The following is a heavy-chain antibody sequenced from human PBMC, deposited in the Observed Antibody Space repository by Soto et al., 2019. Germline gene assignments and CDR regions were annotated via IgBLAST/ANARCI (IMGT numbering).Heavy chain of an antibody. V-gene: IGHV1-18*01. CDR1: GYTFIRYG. CDR2: ISPYNDYT. CDR3: ARGGYYDNSWGKLSHYVLDV. Sequence: QVQLVQSAGEVKKPGASVKVSCKASGYTFIRYGITWVRQAPGQGLEWMGWISPYNDYTIYAQKLQGRVTMTTDTSTRIVSMAPRAPKSDDTAVYYGARGGYYDNSWGKLSHYVLDVWGQGTSVTVSS. D-gene: IGHD3-16*01. J-gene: IGHJ6*02.